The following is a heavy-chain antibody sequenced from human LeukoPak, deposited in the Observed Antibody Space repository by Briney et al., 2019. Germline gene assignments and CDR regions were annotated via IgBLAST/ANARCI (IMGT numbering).Heavy chain of an antibody. CDR2: IWHDGSNK. V-gene: IGHV3-33*01. CDR3: ARDYGLAVAGREYTWFDP. J-gene: IGHJ5*02. CDR1: SYG. Sequence: SYGMHWVRQAPGKGLEWVAVIWHDGSNKYYADSVKGRFTISRDNSKNTLYLQMNSLRAEDTAVYYCARDYGLAVAGREYTWFDPWGQGTRVTVSS. D-gene: IGHD6-19*01.